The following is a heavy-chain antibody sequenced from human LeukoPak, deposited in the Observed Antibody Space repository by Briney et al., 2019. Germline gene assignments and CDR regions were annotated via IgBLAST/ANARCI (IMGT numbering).Heavy chain of an antibody. CDR2: IRYDGSNK. J-gene: IGHJ4*02. Sequence: PGRSLRLSCAASGFTFSSYGMHWVRQAPGKGLEWVAFIRYDGSNKYYADSVKGRFTISRDNSKNTLYLQMNSLRAEDTAVYYCARETYYYGSGSLGALDYWGQGTLVTVSS. CDR1: GFTFSSYG. CDR3: ARETYYYGSGSLGALDY. V-gene: IGHV3-30*02. D-gene: IGHD3-10*01.